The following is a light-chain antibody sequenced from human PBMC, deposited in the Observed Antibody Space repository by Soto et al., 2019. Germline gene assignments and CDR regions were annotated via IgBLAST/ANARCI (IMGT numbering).Light chain of an antibody. CDR2: DDN. V-gene: IGLV1-51*01. CDR3: GSWDSSLSAYV. Sequence: QPVLTQPPSVSAAPGQKVTISCSGSSSNIGGNSVSWYQQLPGTAPKLLIYDDNKRRSGIPDRFSGSKSGTSATLGITGFQTGDEADYYCGSWDSSLSAYVFGTGTKVTVL. J-gene: IGLJ1*01. CDR1: SSNIGGNS.